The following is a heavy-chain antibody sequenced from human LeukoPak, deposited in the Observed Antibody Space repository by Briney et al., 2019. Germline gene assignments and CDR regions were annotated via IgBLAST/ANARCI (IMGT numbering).Heavy chain of an antibody. CDR1: GFPFHVAW. V-gene: IGHV3-15*01. CDR3: TVPRNWFDP. CDR2: VRSKADGGTT. Sequence: GSLRLSCAASGFPFHVAWFSWVRQAPGKGLEWVGRVRSKADGGTTDYAAPVKGRFTISRDDSKNMVYLQMDSLRIEDTAVYYCTVPRNWFDPWGQGILVTVSS. J-gene: IGHJ5*02.